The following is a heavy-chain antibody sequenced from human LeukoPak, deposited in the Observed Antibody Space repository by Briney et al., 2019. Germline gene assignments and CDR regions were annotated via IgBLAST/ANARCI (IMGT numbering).Heavy chain of an antibody. D-gene: IGHD6-13*01. J-gene: IGHJ4*02. CDR2: INHSGST. CDR3: ARGGTAAAGISDY. Sequence: SETLSLTCTVSGGSISSSSYYWSWIRQPPGKGLEWIGEINHSGSTNYNPSLKSRVTISVDTSKNQFSLKLSSVTAADTAVYYCARGGTAAAGISDYWGQGTLVTVSS. CDR1: GGSISSSSYY. V-gene: IGHV4-39*07.